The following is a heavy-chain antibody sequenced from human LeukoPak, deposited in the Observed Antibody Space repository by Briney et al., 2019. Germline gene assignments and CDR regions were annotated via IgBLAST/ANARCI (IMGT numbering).Heavy chain of an antibody. D-gene: IGHD5-18*01. J-gene: IGHJ4*02. CDR1: GGSISSYY. CDR2: IYYSGST. CDR3: ARDRGDTAMVGDYFDY. V-gene: IGHV4-59*12. Sequence: SETLSLTCTVSGGSISSYYWSWIRQPPGKGLEWIGYIYYSGSTNYNPSLKSRVTISVDTSKNQFPLKLSSVTAADTAVYYCARDRGDTAMVGDYFDYWGQGTLVTVPS.